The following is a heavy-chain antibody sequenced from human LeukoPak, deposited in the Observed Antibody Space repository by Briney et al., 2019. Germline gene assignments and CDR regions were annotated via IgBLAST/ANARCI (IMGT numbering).Heavy chain of an antibody. V-gene: IGHV3-21*03. Sequence: GGSLRLSCAASGFIFYDYSMNWVRQAPGKGLQWVASISTGGDYTYYADSVKGRFTISRDNAKSSVYLQMNSLKSEDTAVYYCTTDPRWHYDILTGYRSPFDYWGQGTLVTVSS. J-gene: IGHJ4*02. D-gene: IGHD3-9*01. CDR3: TTDPRWHYDILTGYRSPFDY. CDR2: ISTGGDYT. CDR1: GFIFYDYS.